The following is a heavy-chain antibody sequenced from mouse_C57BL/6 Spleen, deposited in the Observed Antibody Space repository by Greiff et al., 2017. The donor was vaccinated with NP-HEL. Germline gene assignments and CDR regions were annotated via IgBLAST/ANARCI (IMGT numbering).Heavy chain of an antibody. D-gene: IGHD1-1*01. V-gene: IGHV7-3*01. Sequence: EVKVVESGGGLVQPGGSLSLSCAASGFTFTDYYMSWVRQPPGKALEWLGFIRNKANGYTTEYSASVKGRFTISRDNSQSILYLQMNALRAEDSATYYCARYYYGSSGYFDDWGQGTTLTVSS. CDR2: IRNKANGYTT. CDR1: GFTFTDYY. J-gene: IGHJ2*01. CDR3: ARYYYGSSGYFDD.